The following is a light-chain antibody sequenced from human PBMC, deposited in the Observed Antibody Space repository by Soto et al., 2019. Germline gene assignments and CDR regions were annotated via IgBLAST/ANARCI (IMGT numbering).Light chain of an antibody. CDR3: MQALQSLT. CDR2: LGS. Sequence: MTQSPSSLSASVGDRVTITCQASQDINKNLIWYMQKPGQSPQLLIYLGSNRASGVPDRFSGSGSGTDFTLKISRVEAADVGVYYCMQALQSLTFGQGTRLEIK. CDR1: QDINKN. V-gene: IGKV2-28*01. J-gene: IGKJ5*01.